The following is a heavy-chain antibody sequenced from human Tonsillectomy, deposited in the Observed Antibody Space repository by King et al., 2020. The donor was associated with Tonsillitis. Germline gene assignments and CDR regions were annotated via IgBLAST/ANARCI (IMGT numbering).Heavy chain of an antibody. CDR1: GYSFTGYK. D-gene: IGHD6-19*01. V-gene: IGHV1-2*02. CDR3: ARDPGGWRSLDH. CDR2: VNPDSGGT. Sequence: QLVQSGAEVKKPGASVKVSCKTSGYSFTGYKINWVRQAPGQGLEWMGWVNPDSGGTNYALPFEGRVTMTSDTSTTTAYMELSSLKFDDTAVYFCARDPGGWRSLDHWGQGALVTVSS. J-gene: IGHJ4*02.